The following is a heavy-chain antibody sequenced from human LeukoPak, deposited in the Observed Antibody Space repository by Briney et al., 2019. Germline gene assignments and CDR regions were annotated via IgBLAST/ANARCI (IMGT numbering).Heavy chain of an antibody. Sequence: SETLSLTCTVSGGSISGYFWSWIRQPPGKGLEWIGYIYSSGSTNYNPSLKSRVTISLDTSKKQFSLKLSSVTAAGTAVYYCARHHYCGGDCNRAFDIWGQGTMVTVSS. CDR2: IYSSGST. J-gene: IGHJ3*02. CDR3: ARHHYCGGDCNRAFDI. CDR1: GGSISGYF. D-gene: IGHD2-21*02. V-gene: IGHV4-59*08.